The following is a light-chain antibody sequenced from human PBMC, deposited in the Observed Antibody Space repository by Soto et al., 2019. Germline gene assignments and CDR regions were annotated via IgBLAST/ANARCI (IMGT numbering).Light chain of an antibody. Sequence: DIQMTQSPSSLSASVGDRVTITCRASQSISSYLNWYQQKPGKAPKLLIYAASSLQSGVPSRFSGSGSGTDFTVTISSLQPEDFATYYCQQNYSTPFTFGPGTKVDI. CDR3: QQNYSTPFT. J-gene: IGKJ3*01. V-gene: IGKV1-39*01. CDR1: QSISSY. CDR2: AAS.